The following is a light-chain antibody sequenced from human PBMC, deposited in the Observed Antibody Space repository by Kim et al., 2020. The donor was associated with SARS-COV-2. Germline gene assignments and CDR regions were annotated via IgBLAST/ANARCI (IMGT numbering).Light chain of an antibody. CDR3: NSRDSSGTWV. CDR1: SLRSYY. Sequence: VALGQTGRITCQGDSLRSYYASWYQQKPGQAPVLVIYGKNNRPSGIPDRFSGSSSGNTASLTITGAQAEDEADYYCNSRDSSGTWVFGGGTQLTVL. J-gene: IGLJ3*02. CDR2: GKN. V-gene: IGLV3-19*01.